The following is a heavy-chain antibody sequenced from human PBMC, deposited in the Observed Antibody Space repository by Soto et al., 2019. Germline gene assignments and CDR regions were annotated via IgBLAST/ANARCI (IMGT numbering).Heavy chain of an antibody. CDR2: IYPGDSDT. CDR1: GYSFTSYW. CDR3: ARRGYCSSTSCYSFGMDV. D-gene: IGHD2-2*02. Sequence: GESLKISCKGSGYSFTSYWIGWVRQMPGKGLEWMGIIYPGDSDTRYSPSFQGQVTISADKSISTAYLQWSSLKASDTAMYYCARRGYCSSTSCYSFGMDVWGQGTTVTVS. V-gene: IGHV5-51*01. J-gene: IGHJ6*02.